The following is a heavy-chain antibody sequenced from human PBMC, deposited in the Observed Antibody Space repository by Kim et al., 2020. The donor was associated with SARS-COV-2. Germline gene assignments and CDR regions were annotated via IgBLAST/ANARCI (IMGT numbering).Heavy chain of an antibody. Sequence: GGSLRLSCAASGFTFSSYAMHWVRQAPGKGLEWVAVISYDGSNKYYVDSVKGRFTISRDNSKNTLYLQMNSLRAEDTAVYYCARNVEVAARGYYGMDVWGQGTTVTVSS. J-gene: IGHJ6*02. CDR2: ISYDGSNK. CDR1: GFTFSSYA. V-gene: IGHV3-30*04. CDR3: ARNVEVAARGYYGMDV. D-gene: IGHD6-6*01.